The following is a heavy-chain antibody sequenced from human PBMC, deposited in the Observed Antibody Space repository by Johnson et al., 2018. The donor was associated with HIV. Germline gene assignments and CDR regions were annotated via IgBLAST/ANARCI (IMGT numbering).Heavy chain of an antibody. J-gene: IGHJ3*02. CDR1: AFTFSSYA. CDR2: ISGSSDRS. V-gene: IGHV3-23*04. Sequence: VQLVESGGGVVQPGRSLRLSCAASAFTFSSYAMHWVRQAPGKGLEWVSAISGSSDRSYYADSVKGHFPISRDNSKNTLYLQMNSPRDEDTAVYYCARELHAFDIWGQGTMFTVSS. CDR3: ARELHAFDI.